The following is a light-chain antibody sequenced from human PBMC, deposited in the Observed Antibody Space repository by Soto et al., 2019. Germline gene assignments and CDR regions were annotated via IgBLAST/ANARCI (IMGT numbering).Light chain of an antibody. J-gene: IGKJ5*01. CDR3: QQYESLPLT. CDR2: DAS. CDR1: HDINKK. V-gene: IGKV1-33*01. Sequence: DIQMTQSPSSLSASVGDRVTITCQASHDINKKLIWYQQKAGKAPKLLIYDASDLETGVPSRFRGSGSGTSFTFTISSLQPEDFATYYCQQYESLPLTFGQGTRLEIK.